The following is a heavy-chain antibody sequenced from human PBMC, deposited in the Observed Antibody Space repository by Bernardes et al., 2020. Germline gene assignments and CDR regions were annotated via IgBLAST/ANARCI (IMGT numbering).Heavy chain of an antibody. V-gene: IGHV3-43*01. Sequence: GGSLRLSCAASGFTFDDYTMHWVRQAPGKGLEWVSLISWDGGSTYYADSVKGRFTISRDNSKNSLYLQMNSLRTEDTALYYCAKGLVDTAMAPYYYYGMDVWGQGTTVTVSS. CDR1: GFTFDDYT. CDR2: ISWDGGST. J-gene: IGHJ6*02. CDR3: AKGLVDTAMAPYYYYGMDV. D-gene: IGHD5-18*01.